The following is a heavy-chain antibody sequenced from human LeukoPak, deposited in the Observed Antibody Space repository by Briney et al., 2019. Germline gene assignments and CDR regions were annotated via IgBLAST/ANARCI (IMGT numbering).Heavy chain of an antibody. J-gene: IGHJ5*02. V-gene: IGHV4-34*01. CDR1: GGSFSGYY. Sequence: SETLPLTCAVYGGSFSGYYWSWIRQPPGKGLEWIGEINHSGSTNYNPSLKSRVTISVDTSKNQFSLKLSSVTAADTAVYYCARAGVVWFDPWGQGTLVTVSS. D-gene: IGHD3-3*01. CDR2: INHSGST. CDR3: ARAGVVWFDP.